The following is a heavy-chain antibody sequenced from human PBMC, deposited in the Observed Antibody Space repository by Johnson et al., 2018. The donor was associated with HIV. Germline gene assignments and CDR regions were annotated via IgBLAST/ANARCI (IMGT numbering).Heavy chain of an antibody. J-gene: IGHJ3*02. CDR1: GFTFADYG. V-gene: IGHV3-20*04. Sequence: VQLVESGGGVVRPGGSLRLSCAASGFTFADYGMSWVRHAPGKGLEWVSGINWNGSSTDYADSVKGPFTISRDHAKNSLFLQMNSLRAEDTALYYCARGFDTSGSLDAFDIWGQGTMVTVSS. CDR3: ARGFDTSGSLDAFDI. CDR2: INWNGSST. D-gene: IGHD3-22*01.